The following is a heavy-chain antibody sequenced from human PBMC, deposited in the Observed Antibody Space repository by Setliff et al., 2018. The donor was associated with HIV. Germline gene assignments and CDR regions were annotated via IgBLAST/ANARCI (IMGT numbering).Heavy chain of an antibody. Sequence: ASVKVSCKASGDTFNSHAISWVRQAPGQGLEWMGGIIPIFGTPNYAQKFKGRLTITADESTSTVYMELSSLRSEDMAVYYCARDSRDIVVVIAPEPEPYYYYGMDVWGEGTTVTVSS. CDR2: IIPIFGTP. V-gene: IGHV1-69*13. CDR3: ARDSRDIVVVIAPEPEPYYYYGMDV. D-gene: IGHD2-15*01. J-gene: IGHJ6*04. CDR1: GDTFNSHA.